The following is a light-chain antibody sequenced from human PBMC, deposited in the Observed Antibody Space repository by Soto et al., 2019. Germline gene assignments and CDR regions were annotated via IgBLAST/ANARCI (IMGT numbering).Light chain of an antibody. CDR1: SSDVGGYNY. CDR2: DVS. Sequence: QSALTQPASVSGSPGQSITISCTGTSSDVGGYNYVSWYQQHPGKAPKLMIYDVSNRPSGVSNRFSGSKSGNTASLTISGLQADDEADYYCSSYTSSSIVVFAGGTKVTVL. V-gene: IGLV2-14*01. J-gene: IGLJ2*01. CDR3: SSYTSSSIVV.